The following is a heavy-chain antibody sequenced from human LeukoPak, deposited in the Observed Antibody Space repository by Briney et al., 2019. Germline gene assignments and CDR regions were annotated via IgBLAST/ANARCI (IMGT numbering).Heavy chain of an antibody. J-gene: IGHJ5*02. V-gene: IGHV1-18*01. D-gene: IGHD3-3*01. CDR1: GYTFTSYG. CDR3: AKGHPLRFLEWPPRFDP. CDR2: ISAYNGNT. Sequence: GASVTVSCKASGYTFTSYGISWVRQAPGQGLEWMGWISAYNGNTNYAQKLQGRVTMTTDTSTSTAYMELRSLRSDDTAEYYCAKGHPLRFLEWPPRFDPWGQGTLVTVSS.